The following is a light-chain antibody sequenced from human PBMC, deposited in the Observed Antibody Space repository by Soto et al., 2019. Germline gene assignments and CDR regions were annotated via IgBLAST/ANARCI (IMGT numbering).Light chain of an antibody. V-gene: IGKV3-20*01. J-gene: IGKJ1*01. CDR1: QSVSSNY. CDR3: QQYGDLPWT. CDR2: GAS. Sequence: EITLTHSPGTLSSSPGERATLSCRASQSVSSNYLAWYQQKPGQAPRLLIYGASSRATGIPDRFSGSGSGTDFTLTIDRLESEDFAVYFCQQYGDLPWTFGQGTKVDIK.